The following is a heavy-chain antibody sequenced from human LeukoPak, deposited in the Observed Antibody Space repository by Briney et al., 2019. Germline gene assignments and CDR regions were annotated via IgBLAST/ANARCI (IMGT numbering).Heavy chain of an antibody. Sequence: PGASLRLSCAASGFTFSSYAMSWVRQAPGEGLVWVSRITNDASSTSYADSVKGRFTISRDNAKNTLYLEMSSLRAEDTAVYYCVRDSSVTRMDVWGKGNTVTVSS. CDR2: ITNDASST. CDR1: GFTFSSYA. D-gene: IGHD4-17*01. J-gene: IGHJ6*04. V-gene: IGHV3-74*01. CDR3: VRDSSVTRMDV.